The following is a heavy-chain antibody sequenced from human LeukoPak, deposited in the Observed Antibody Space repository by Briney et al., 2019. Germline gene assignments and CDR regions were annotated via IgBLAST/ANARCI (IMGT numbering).Heavy chain of an antibody. CDR1: GFTFSSHA. V-gene: IGHV3-23*01. CDR2: ISISGGST. Sequence: GGSLRLSCAASGFTFSSHAMSWVRQAPGKGLEWVSAISISGGSTYYADSVKGRFTISRDNSKNTLYLQMNSLRPEDTAVYYCAKDKYGEYFLDYWGQGDLVTVSS. J-gene: IGHJ4*02. D-gene: IGHD3-10*01. CDR3: AKDKYGEYFLDY.